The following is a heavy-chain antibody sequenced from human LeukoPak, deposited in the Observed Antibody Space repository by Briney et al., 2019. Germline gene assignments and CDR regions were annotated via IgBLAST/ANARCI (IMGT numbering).Heavy chain of an antibody. CDR1: GFTFDDYT. CDR2: ISWDGGST. V-gene: IGHV3-43*01. D-gene: IGHD6-6*01. Sequence: GGSLRLSCAASGFTFDDYTMHWVRQAPGKGLEWVSIISWDGGSTYYADSVKGRFTISRDNSKNSLYLQMNSLRTEDTALYYCAKDMRYSSSSACGFDYWGQGTLVTVSS. J-gene: IGHJ4*02. CDR3: AKDMRYSSSSACGFDY.